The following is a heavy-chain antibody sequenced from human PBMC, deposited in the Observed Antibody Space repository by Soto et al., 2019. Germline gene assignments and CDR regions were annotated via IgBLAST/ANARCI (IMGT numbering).Heavy chain of an antibody. CDR1: GGSISSYY. CDR3: ARQQWLVLNAFDI. V-gene: IGHV4-59*01. Sequence: QVQLQESGPGLVKPSETLSLTCTVSGGSISSYYWRWIRQPPGKGLEWIGYIYYSGSTNYNPSLKIRFTISIETSKNQLSLKLSSVTAADTAVYYCARQQWLVLNAFDIWGQGTMVTVSS. J-gene: IGHJ3*02. D-gene: IGHD6-19*01. CDR2: IYYSGST.